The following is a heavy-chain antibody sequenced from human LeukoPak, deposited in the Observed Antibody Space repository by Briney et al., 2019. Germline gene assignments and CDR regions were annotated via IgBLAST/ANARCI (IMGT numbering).Heavy chain of an antibody. CDR1: GFTSSDYY. D-gene: IGHD3-22*01. CDR3: ARAESSGYYYFDY. V-gene: IGHV3-11*01. J-gene: IGHJ4*02. CDR2: ISSSGSTI. Sequence: GGSLRLSCAASGFTSSDYYMSWIRQAPGKGLEWVSYISSSGSTIYYADSVKGRFTISRDNAKNSLYLQMNSLRAEDTAVYYCARAESSGYYYFDYWGQGTLVTVSS.